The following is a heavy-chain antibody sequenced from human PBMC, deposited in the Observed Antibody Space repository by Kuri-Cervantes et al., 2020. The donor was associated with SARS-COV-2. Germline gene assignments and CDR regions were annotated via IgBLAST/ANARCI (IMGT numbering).Heavy chain of an antibody. CDR2: ISSSSIHI. V-gene: IGHV3-21*04. D-gene: IGHD3/OR15-3a*01. CDR1: GFNFSTYV. J-gene: IGHJ6*02. Sequence: GESLKISCAGSGFNFSTYVMNWVRQAPGKGLEWVSSISSSSIHIYDADSVRGRFTISRDNSKNTLYLQINSLRAEDSAVYYCARGDLDYFYGMDVWGQGTTVTVSS. CDR3: ARGDLDYFYGMDV.